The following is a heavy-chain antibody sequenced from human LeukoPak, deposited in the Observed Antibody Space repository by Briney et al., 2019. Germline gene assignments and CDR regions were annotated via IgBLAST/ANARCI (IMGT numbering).Heavy chain of an antibody. Sequence: SETLSLTCTVSGGSVSSGTYYWSWIRQPPGKGLEWIGYIYYSGSTNYNPSLKSRVTISVDTSKNQFSLKLSSVTAADTAVYYCARDRVRGNSNPFFDYWGQGTLVTVSS. CDR2: IYYSGST. D-gene: IGHD4-11*01. CDR1: GGSVSSGTYY. V-gene: IGHV4-61*01. CDR3: ARDRVRGNSNPFFDY. J-gene: IGHJ4*02.